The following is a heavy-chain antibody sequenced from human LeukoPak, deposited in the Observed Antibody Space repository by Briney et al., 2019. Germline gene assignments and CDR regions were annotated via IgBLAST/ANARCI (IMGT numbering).Heavy chain of an antibody. J-gene: IGHJ4*02. CDR2: ISTSGST. V-gene: IGHV4-61*02. CDR3: ARDALAVSAPDSSPFDY. Sequence: SQTLSLTCTVSGGSISSDSYCWTWIRQPAGKGLEWIGRISTSGSTNYNPSLKSRVTISVDTSKNQFSLKLSSVTAADTAVYYCARDALAVSAPDSSPFDYWGQGTLVTVSS. D-gene: IGHD4-11*01. CDR1: GGSISSDSYC.